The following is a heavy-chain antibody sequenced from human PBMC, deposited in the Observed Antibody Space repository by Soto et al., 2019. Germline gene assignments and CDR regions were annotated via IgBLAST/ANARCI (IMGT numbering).Heavy chain of an antibody. D-gene: IGHD3-16*01. CDR1: GFTFSSYA. CDR2: ISGSGGST. CDR3: AKGLFAPFYYYYYHMDV. V-gene: IGHV3-23*01. J-gene: IGHJ6*03. Sequence: GGSLRLSCAASGFTFSSYAMSWVRQAPGKGLEWVSAISGSGGSTYYADSVKGRFTISRDNSKNTLYLQMNSLRAEDTAVYYCAKGLFAPFYYYYYHMDVWGKGTTVTVSS.